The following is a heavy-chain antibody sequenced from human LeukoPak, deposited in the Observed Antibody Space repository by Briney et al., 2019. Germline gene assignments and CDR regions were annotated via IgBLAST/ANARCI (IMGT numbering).Heavy chain of an antibody. V-gene: IGHV3-21*01. CDR1: GFTFNSYT. D-gene: IGHD3-22*01. CDR2: ISSSSSRSSYI. Sequence: GGSLRLSCAASGFTFNSYTMNWVRQAPGRGLEWVSSISSSSSRSSYIYYADSVKGRFTTSRDNAKNSLYLQMNSLRAEDTAVYYCARDRSGDTMIYDYWGQGTLVTVSS. J-gene: IGHJ4*02. CDR3: ARDRSGDTMIYDY.